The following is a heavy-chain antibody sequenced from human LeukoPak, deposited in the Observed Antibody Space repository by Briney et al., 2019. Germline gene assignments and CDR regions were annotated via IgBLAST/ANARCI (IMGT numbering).Heavy chain of an antibody. CDR1: GYTFTSYG. V-gene: IGHV1-18*01. CDR2: ISAYNGNT. Sequence: GAPVKVSCKASGYTFTSYGISWVRQAPGQGLEWMGWISAYNGNTNYAQKLQGRVTMTTDTSTSTAYMELRSLRSDDTAVYYCARAILVYCGGDCYSTDAFDIWGQGTMVTVSS. D-gene: IGHD2-21*02. J-gene: IGHJ3*02. CDR3: ARAILVYCGGDCYSTDAFDI.